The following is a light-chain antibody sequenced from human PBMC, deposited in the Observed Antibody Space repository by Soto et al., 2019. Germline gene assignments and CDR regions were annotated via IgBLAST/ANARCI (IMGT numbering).Light chain of an antibody. CDR1: SSDVGAFNY. CDR2: DVS. V-gene: IGLV2-14*03. Sequence: QSALTQPASVSGSPGQAITISCSGTSSDVGAFNYVSWYQQHPGKAPKLMIYDVSNRPSGVSNRFSGFKSGNTASLTISGLQAEDEADYFCSSYASGSTLVLFGGGTKLTVL. CDR3: SSYASGSTLVL. J-gene: IGLJ2*01.